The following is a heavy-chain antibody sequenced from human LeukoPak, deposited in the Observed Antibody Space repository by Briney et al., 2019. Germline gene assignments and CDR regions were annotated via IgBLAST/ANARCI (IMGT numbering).Heavy chain of an antibody. CDR3: ARGRRDGYNLEYFDK. Sequence: PSETLSLTCTVSGGSITSSSYYWGWIHQPPGKGLQWIGSFYYSGSTYYNPSLKSRVTIYVDTSKNQFSLKLSSVTAADTAVYYCARGRRDGYNLEYFDKWGQGTLVTVSS. D-gene: IGHD5-24*01. CDR1: GGSITSSSYY. J-gene: IGHJ4*02. V-gene: IGHV4-39*01. CDR2: FYYSGST.